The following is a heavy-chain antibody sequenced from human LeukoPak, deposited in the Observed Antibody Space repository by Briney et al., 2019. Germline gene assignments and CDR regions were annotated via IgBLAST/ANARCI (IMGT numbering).Heavy chain of an antibody. CDR1: GGSFSGYY. J-gene: IGHJ4*02. D-gene: IGHD1-7*01. Sequence: SETLSLTCAVYGGSFSGYYWSWIRQPPGKGLEWIGEINHSGSTNYNPSLKSRVTISVDTSKNQFSLKLSSVTAADTAVYYCARQWNWNYRYFDYWGQGTLVTVSS. CDR3: ARQWNWNYRYFDY. CDR2: INHSGST. V-gene: IGHV4-34*01.